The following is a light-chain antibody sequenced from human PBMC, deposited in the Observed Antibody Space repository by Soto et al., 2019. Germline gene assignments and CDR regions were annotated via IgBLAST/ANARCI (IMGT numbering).Light chain of an antibody. V-gene: IGKV3-11*01. J-gene: IGKJ4*01. CDR1: QSVSSY. Sequence: EIVLTQSPATLSLSPGDRATLSCRASQSVSSYLAWYQQKPGQAPRLLIYDASNRATGIPARFSGSGSGTDFTLTITSLEPEDFAVYYCQQRSTWPSPFGGGNKVESK. CDR3: QQRSTWPSP. CDR2: DAS.